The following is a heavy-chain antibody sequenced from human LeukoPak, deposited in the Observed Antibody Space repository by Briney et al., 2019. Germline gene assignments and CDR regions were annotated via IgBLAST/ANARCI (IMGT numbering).Heavy chain of an antibody. V-gene: IGHV4-34*01. J-gene: IGHJ3*02. Sequence: PSETLSLTCAVYGGSFSGYYWSWIRQPPGKGLEWIGEINHSGSTNYNPSLKSRVTISVDTSKNQFSLKLSSVTAADTAVYYCARQDSSSWLDAFDIWGQGTMVTVSS. CDR1: GGSFSGYY. CDR2: INHSGST. D-gene: IGHD6-13*01. CDR3: ARQDSSSWLDAFDI.